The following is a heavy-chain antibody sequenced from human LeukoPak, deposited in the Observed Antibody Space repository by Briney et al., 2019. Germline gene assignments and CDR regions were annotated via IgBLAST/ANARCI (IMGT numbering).Heavy chain of an antibody. V-gene: IGHV5-51*01. CDR3: ARLEGNAFLDY. Sequence: GESLQISCKGSGYLFTNYWIAWVRQLPGKGLEWMGMIYPVDSDTRYSPSFHGQVTISVDKSISTAYLQWSSLKASDTAMYYCARLEGNAFLDYWGQGTLVTVSS. D-gene: IGHD2-8*01. CDR2: IYPVDSDT. CDR1: GYLFTNYW. J-gene: IGHJ4*02.